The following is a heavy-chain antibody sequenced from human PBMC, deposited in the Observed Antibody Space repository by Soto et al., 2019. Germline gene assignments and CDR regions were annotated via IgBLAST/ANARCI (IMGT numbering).Heavy chain of an antibody. CDR3: ARGSESSSWYVSY. J-gene: IGHJ4*02. CDR1: GGSFSGYY. V-gene: IGHV4-34*01. Sequence: SETLSLTCAVYGGSFSGYYWSWIRQPPGKGLEWIGEINHSGSTNYNPSLKSRVTISVDTSKNQFSLKLSSVTAADTAVYYCARGSESSSWYVSYWGQGTLVTSPQ. D-gene: IGHD6-13*01. CDR2: INHSGST.